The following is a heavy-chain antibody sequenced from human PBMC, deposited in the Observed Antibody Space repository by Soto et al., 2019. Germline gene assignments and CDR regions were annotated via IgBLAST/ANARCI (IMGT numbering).Heavy chain of an antibody. Sequence: QVQLVQSGGGFVKPGESLRLSCAASGFTFTDYYMTWYRQNPGKGLECVSYISPNSRVTVYEDSVKGRFTISRDNAKNSVYLQMDSLPADDTAMDYCTRDPRRAAFWGQGTLVIVSS. D-gene: IGHD6-13*01. CDR1: GFTFTDYY. V-gene: IGHV3-11*06. J-gene: IGHJ4*02. CDR3: TRDPRRAAF. CDR2: ISPNSRVT.